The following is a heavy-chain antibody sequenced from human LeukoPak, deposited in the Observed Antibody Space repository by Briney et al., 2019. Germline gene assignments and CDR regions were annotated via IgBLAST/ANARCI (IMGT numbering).Heavy chain of an antibody. J-gene: IGHJ1*01. CDR1: GYTFTGYY. V-gene: IGHV1-2*02. CDR3: ARERVLGGTQSNTEYFQH. CDR2: INPNSGGT. D-gene: IGHD1-1*01. Sequence: GASVKVSCKASGYTFTGYYMHWVRQAPGQGLEWMGWINPNSGGTNYAQKFQGRVTVTRDTSISTAYMELSRLRSDDTAVYYCARERVLGGTQSNTEYFQHWGQGTLVTVSS.